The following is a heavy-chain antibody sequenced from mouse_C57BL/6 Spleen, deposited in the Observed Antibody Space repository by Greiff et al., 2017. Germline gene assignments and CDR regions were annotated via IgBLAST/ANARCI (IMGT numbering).Heavy chain of an antibody. V-gene: IGHV1-81*01. CDR1: GYTFTSYG. Sequence: QVQLQQSGAELARPGASVKLSCKASGYTFTSYGISWVKQRTGQGLEWIGEIYPRSGNTYYNEKFKGKATLTADKSSSTAYMELRSLTSEDSAVYFCARKEDGYPFAYWGQGTLVTVSA. CDR3: ARKEDGYPFAY. D-gene: IGHD2-3*01. J-gene: IGHJ3*01. CDR2: IYPRSGNT.